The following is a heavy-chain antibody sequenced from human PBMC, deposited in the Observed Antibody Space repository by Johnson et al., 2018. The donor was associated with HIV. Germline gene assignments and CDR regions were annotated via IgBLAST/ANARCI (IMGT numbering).Heavy chain of an antibody. V-gene: IGHV3-30*04. CDR2: ISYDGSST. Sequence: QVQLVESGGGVVQPGRSLRLSCAASGFTFSSYAMHWVRQAPGKGLEWVAVISYDGSSTSYADSVKGRFTISRDNAKNTLYLQMNSLRAEDTAVYYCASLGFDAFDIWGQGTMVTVSS. CDR3: ASLGFDAFDI. CDR1: GFTFSSYA. J-gene: IGHJ3*02.